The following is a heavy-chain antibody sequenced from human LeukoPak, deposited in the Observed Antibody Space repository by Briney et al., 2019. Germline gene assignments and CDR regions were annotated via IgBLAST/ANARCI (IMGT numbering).Heavy chain of an antibody. D-gene: IGHD3-10*01. CDR2: IIPIFGTA. CDR3: ARDGGEDYFDY. V-gene: IGHV1-69*13. CDR1: GYTFTSYD. Sequence: ASVKVSCKASGYTFTSYDINWVRQATGQGLEWMGGIIPIFGTANYAQKFQGRVTITADESTSTAYMELSSLRSEDTAVYYCARDGGEDYFDYWGQGTLVTVSS. J-gene: IGHJ4*02.